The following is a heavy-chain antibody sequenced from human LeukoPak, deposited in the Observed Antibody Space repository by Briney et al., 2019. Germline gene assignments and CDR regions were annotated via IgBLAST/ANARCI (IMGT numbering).Heavy chain of an antibody. D-gene: IGHD3-22*01. J-gene: IGHJ4*02. CDR1: GFTFSSYW. V-gene: IGHV3-7*01. Sequence: PGGSLRLSCAASGFTFSSYWMSWVRQAPGKGLEWVANIKQDGSEKYYVDSVKGRFTISRDNAKSSLYLQMNSLRAEDTAVYYCARPSYYYDSSGYYYWGQGTLVTVSS. CDR2: IKQDGSEK. CDR3: ARPSYYYDSSGYYY.